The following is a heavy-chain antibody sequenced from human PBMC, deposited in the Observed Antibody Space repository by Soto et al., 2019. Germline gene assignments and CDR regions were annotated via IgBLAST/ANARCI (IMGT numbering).Heavy chain of an antibody. J-gene: IGHJ4*02. V-gene: IGHV3-53*01. Sequence: GGSLRLSCAASGFTVSSNYMSWVRQAPGKGLEWVSVIYSGGSTYYADSVKGRFTISRDNSKNTLYLQMNSLRAEDTAVYYCAGGDGRFLEWLIFDYWGQGTLVTVSS. CDR1: GFTVSSNY. CDR3: AGGDGRFLEWLIFDY. D-gene: IGHD3-3*01. CDR2: IYSGGST.